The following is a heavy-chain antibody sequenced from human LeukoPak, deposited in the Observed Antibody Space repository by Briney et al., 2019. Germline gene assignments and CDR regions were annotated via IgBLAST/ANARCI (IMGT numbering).Heavy chain of an antibody. V-gene: IGHV4-59*08. J-gene: IGHJ6*03. D-gene: IGHD6-19*01. CDR1: GGSISSYY. CDR2: IYYSGST. Sequence: PSETLSLTCTVSGGSISSYYWSWIRQPPGKGLEWIGYIYYSGSTNYNPSLKSRVTISVDTSKNQFSLRLSSVTAADTAVYYCARRIAVAGTGDYYYYYMDVWGKGTTVTVSS. CDR3: ARRIAVAGTGDYYYYYMDV.